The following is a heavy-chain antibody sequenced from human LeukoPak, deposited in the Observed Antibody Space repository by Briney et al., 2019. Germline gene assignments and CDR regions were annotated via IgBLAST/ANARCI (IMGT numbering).Heavy chain of an antibody. CDR2: INPNSGGT. CDR3: ARVRSGSYNWFDP. V-gene: IGHV1-2*02. J-gene: IGHJ5*02. D-gene: IGHD3-10*01. Sequence: GASVKVSCKASGYSFTSHYMHWVRQAPGQGLEWMGWINPNSGGTNYAQKFQGRVTMTRDTSISTAYMELSRLRSDDTAVYYCARVRSGSYNWFDPWGQGTLVTVSS. CDR1: GYSFTSHY.